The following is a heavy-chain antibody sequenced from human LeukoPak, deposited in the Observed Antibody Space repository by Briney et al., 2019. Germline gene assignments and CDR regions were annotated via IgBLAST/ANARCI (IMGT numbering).Heavy chain of an antibody. J-gene: IGHJ6*03. CDR2: ITYGSDTI. CDR1: GFYFGGHA. Sequence: GGSLRLSCVASGFYFGGHAMHWLRQAPGKGLEWVAYITYGSDTIFYADSVKGRFTVSRDNAKNSLYLQMDSLRAEDTAVYYCAKVSGFNVYYHYMDVWGKGTTVTVSS. D-gene: IGHD3-3*02. CDR3: AKVSGFNVYYHYMDV. V-gene: IGHV3-48*04.